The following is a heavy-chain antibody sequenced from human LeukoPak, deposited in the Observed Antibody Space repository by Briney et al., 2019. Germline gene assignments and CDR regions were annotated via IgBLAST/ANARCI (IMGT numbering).Heavy chain of an antibody. D-gene: IGHD2-8*01. Sequence: GASVKVSCKASGYTFTSCAVHWARQAPGQRLEWMGWINAGNGNTEYSQKFQGRVTITRDTSASTVYMELSSLRSEDTAVYYCARESVYGRRFDPWGQGTLVTVSS. J-gene: IGHJ5*02. V-gene: IGHV1-3*01. CDR1: GYTFTSCA. CDR3: ARESVYGRRFDP. CDR2: INAGNGNT.